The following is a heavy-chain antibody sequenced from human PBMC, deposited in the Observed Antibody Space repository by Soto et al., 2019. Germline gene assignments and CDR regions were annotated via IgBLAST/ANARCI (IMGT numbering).Heavy chain of an antibody. CDR3: ARAYDFWSGSLDS. CDR2: ISQSGST. D-gene: IGHD3-3*01. V-gene: IGHV4-30-2*06. J-gene: IGHJ4*02. Sequence: QLQLQESGSGLVRPSQTLSLTCTVSGGSVSSGDYTWNWIRQSPGKGLEWIGYISQSGSTDYNPSLKSRVTISVDRSKNQFSLRLSSVTAADTAFYFCARAYDFWSGSLDSWGLGTLVTVSS. CDR1: GGSVSSGDYT.